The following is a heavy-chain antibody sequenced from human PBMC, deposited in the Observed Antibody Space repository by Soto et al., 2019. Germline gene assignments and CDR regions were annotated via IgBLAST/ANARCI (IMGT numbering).Heavy chain of an antibody. V-gene: IGHV4-39*01. CDR3: ARHSLALRKNNWFEP. J-gene: IGHJ5*02. CDR1: GDSTISSDFY. D-gene: IGHD3-3*02. Sequence: SETLSLTCTVSGDSTISSDFYWDWVRQPPGNGLEWIGSIFYLGSSYYNPSLKSRVTMSVDTSKNQFSLRLRSVTAADTALYFCARHSLALRKNNWFEPWGQGIMVTVSS. CDR2: IFYLGSS.